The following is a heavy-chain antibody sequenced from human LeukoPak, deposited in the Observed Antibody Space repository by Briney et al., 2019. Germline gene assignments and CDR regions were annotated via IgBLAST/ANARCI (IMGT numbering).Heavy chain of an antibody. Sequence: PGGSLRLSCAASGFTFSSYAMHWVRQAPGKGLERVAVISYDGSNKYYADSVKGRFTISRDNSKNTLYLQMNSLRAEDTAVYYCARGDIRYYWGQGTLVTVSS. CDR1: GFTFSSYA. CDR2: ISYDGSNK. CDR3: ARGDIRYY. J-gene: IGHJ4*02. V-gene: IGHV3-30-3*01. D-gene: IGHD5-12*01.